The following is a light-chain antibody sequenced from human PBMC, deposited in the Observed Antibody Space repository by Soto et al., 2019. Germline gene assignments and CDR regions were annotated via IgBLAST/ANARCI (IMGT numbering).Light chain of an antibody. CDR3: CSYAGSYTYV. V-gene: IGLV2-11*01. J-gene: IGLJ1*01. Sequence: QSVLTQPASVSGSPGQSITISCTGTSSDIGHYDYVSWYQHHPGKAPKLMIYDVTKRPSGVRDRFSASKSGNTASLTISGLQAEDEADYYCCSYAGSYTYVFGTGTKLTVL. CDR2: DVT. CDR1: SSDIGHYDY.